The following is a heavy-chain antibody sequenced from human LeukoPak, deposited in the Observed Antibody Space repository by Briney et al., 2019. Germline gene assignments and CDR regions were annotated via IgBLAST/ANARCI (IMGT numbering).Heavy chain of an antibody. CDR2: IYCSGST. CDR1: GGSISSYY. V-gene: IGHV4-59*01. CDR3: ARVAVGKQLAPTYYYYMDV. D-gene: IGHD6-19*01. J-gene: IGHJ6*03. Sequence: SETLSLTCTVSGGSISSYYWSWIRQPPGKGLEWIGYIYCSGSTNYNPSLKSRVTISVDTSKNQFSLKLSSVTAADTAVYYCARVAVGKQLAPTYYYYMDVWGKGTTVTVSS.